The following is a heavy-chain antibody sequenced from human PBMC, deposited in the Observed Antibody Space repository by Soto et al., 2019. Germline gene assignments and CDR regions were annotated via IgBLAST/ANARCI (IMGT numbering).Heavy chain of an antibody. D-gene: IGHD6-6*01. CDR1: GYTFTSYD. V-gene: IGHV1-69*13. CDR3: ARVRRVAARPVYYYGMDV. J-gene: IGHJ6*02. Sequence: SVKVSCKASGYTFTSYDISWVRQAPGQGLEWMGGIIPIFGTANYAQKFQGRVTITADESTSTAYMELSRLRSDDTAVYYCARVRRVAARPVYYYGMDVWGQGTTVTVSS. CDR2: IIPIFGTA.